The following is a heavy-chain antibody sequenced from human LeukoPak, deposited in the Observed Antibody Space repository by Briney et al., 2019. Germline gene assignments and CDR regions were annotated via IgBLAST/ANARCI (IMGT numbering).Heavy chain of an antibody. CDR2: IYSGGSA. CDR3: AKGPPYSGMDV. Sequence: GGSLRLFCAASGVTVSNNHMSWVRQAPGEGLEWVGVIYSGGSAGYADYVEGRFTISRDNSKNTMYLQITSLRAEDTAVYYCAKGPPYSGMDVWGQGTTVTVSS. V-gene: IGHV3-53*01. CDR1: GVTVSNNH. J-gene: IGHJ6*02.